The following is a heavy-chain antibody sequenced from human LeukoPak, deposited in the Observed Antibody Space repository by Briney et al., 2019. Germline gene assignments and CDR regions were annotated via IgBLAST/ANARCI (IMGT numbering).Heavy chain of an antibody. CDR2: ISGSGGST. Sequence: PGGSLGLSCAASGFTFSSYAMSWVRQAPGKGLEWVSAISGSGGSTYYADSVKGRFTISRDNSKNTLYLQMNSLRAEDTAVYYCAKDPRYCSSTSCYNVDYWGQGTLVTVSS. CDR1: GFTFSSYA. J-gene: IGHJ4*02. V-gene: IGHV3-23*01. D-gene: IGHD2-2*02. CDR3: AKDPRYCSSTSCYNVDY.